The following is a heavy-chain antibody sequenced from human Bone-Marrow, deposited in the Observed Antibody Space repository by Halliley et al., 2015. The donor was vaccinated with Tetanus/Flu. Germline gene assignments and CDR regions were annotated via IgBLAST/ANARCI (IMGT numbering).Heavy chain of an antibody. Sequence: QLVQSGAEVKKPGASVKVSCKASGYSFTDHYIHWVRQAPGHGPEWMGWINPKTGGIGYAQRFDGRVTMTRDTSITTVYMELSRLTSGDTAVYYCARDHFGRGLSPFDYWGQGTLVTVSS. CDR2: INPKTGGI. CDR1: GYSFTDHY. CDR3: ARDHFGRGLSPFDY. J-gene: IGHJ4*02. D-gene: IGHD3-10*01. V-gene: IGHV1-2*02.